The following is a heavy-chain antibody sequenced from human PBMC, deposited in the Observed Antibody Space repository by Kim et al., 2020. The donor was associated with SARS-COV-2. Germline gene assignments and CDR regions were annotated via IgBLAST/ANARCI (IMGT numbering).Heavy chain of an antibody. Sequence: GGSLRLSCAASGFTFSSYGMHWVRQAPGKGLEWVAVISYDGSNKYYADSVKGRFTISRDNSKNTLYLQMNSLRAEDTAVYYCAKDQKYYDFWSGYSGPPRNYYYYGMDVWGQGTTVTVSS. CDR1: GFTFSSYG. J-gene: IGHJ6*02. CDR3: AKDQKYYDFWSGYSGPPRNYYYYGMDV. D-gene: IGHD3-3*01. V-gene: IGHV3-30*18. CDR2: ISYDGSNK.